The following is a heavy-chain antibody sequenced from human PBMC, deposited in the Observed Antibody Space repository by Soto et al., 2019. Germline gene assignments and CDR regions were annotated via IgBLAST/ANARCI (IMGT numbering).Heavy chain of an antibody. J-gene: IGHJ4*02. Sequence: GGSLRLSCAASGFTFSSYAMSWVRQAPGKGLEWVSAISGSGGSTYYADSVKGRFTISRDNSKNTLYLQMNSLRAEDTAVYYCAKGEYYDFWSGYSGLYYFDYWGQGT. D-gene: IGHD3-3*01. V-gene: IGHV3-23*01. CDR1: GFTFSSYA. CDR3: AKGEYYDFWSGYSGLYYFDY. CDR2: ISGSGGST.